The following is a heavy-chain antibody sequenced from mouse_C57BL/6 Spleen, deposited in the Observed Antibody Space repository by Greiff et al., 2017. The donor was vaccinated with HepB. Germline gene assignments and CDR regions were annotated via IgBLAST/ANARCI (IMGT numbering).Heavy chain of an antibody. CDR1: GYTFTSYW. CDR2: IYPSDSET. J-gene: IGHJ2*01. D-gene: IGHD2-3*01. Sequence: QVQLQQPGAELVRPGSSVKLSCKASGYTFTSYWMDWVKQRPGQGLEWIGNIYPSDSETHYNQKFKDKATLTVDKSSSTAYMQLSSLTSEDSAVYYCARFDGYCPFDYWGQGTTLTVSS. CDR3: ARFDGYCPFDY. V-gene: IGHV1-61*01.